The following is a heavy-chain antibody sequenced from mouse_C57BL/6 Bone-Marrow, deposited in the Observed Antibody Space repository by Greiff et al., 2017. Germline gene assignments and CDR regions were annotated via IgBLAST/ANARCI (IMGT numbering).Heavy chain of an antibody. Sequence: EVQLVESGAELVRPGASVKLSCTASGFNIKDDYMHWVKQRPEQGLEWIGWIDPENGDTEYASKFQGKATITADTSSNTAYLQLSSLTSEDTAVYYCTAYDYDYCDYWCQGTTLTVSA. V-gene: IGHV14-4*01. CDR3: TAYDYDYCDY. D-gene: IGHD2-4*01. J-gene: IGHJ2*01. CDR1: GFNIKDDY. CDR2: IDPENGDT.